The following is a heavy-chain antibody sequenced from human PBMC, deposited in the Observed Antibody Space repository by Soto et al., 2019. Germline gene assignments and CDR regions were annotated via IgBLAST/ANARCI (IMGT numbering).Heavy chain of an antibody. CDR3: ARAPRGGVIIVITWAKIDY. Sequence: QVQLVQAGAEVKKPGASVKVSCKASGFDFTDHYIHWVRQAPGQGLAWAGIISPDGGSTRYSHKFQARITMTRYTSTSTGYMELRSVRSASTAIYYCARAPRGGVIIVITWAKIDYWGQGTLVTVAS. D-gene: IGHD3-3*01. J-gene: IGHJ4*01. CDR2: ISPDGGST. V-gene: IGHV1-46*01. CDR1: GFDFTDHY.